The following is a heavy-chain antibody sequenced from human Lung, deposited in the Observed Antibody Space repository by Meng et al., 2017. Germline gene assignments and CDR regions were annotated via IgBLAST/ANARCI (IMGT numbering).Heavy chain of an antibody. Sequence: QVQLQQWGAGLLKPSETLSRTCVVSGGSFSDYYWSWIRQPPGKGLEWIGEINHSGSTNYNPSLEGRATISVDTSQNNLSLKLSSVTAADSAVYYCARGPTTMAHDFDYWGQGTLVTVSS. J-gene: IGHJ4*02. CDR2: INHSGST. D-gene: IGHD4-11*01. CDR1: GGSFSDYY. CDR3: ARGPTTMAHDFDY. V-gene: IGHV4-34*01.